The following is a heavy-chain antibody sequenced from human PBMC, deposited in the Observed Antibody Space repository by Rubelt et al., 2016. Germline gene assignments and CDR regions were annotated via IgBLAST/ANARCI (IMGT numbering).Heavy chain of an antibody. J-gene: IGHJ4*02. CDR2: ISGSGGST. D-gene: IGHD2-2*01. V-gene: IGHV3-23*01. CDR3: ARGGGVVVVPAATYFDY. Sequence: RLSCAASGFTFSSYAMSWVRQAPGKGLEWVSAISGSGGSTYYADSVKGRFTISRDNSKNTLYLQMNSLRAEATAVYYCARGGGVVVVPAATYFDYWGQGTLVTVSS. CDR1: GFTFSSYA.